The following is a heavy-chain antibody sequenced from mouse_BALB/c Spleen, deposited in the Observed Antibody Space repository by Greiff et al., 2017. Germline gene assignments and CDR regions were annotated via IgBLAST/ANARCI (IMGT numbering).Heavy chain of an antibody. CDR3: ARRYYGSSPWYFDV. CDR1: GFTFSSYG. CDR2: ISSGGSYT. D-gene: IGHD1-1*01. J-gene: IGHJ1*01. Sequence: EVHLVESGGDLVKPGGSLKLSCAASGFTFSSYGMSWVRQTPDKRLEWVATISSGGSYTYYPDSVKGRFTISRDNAKNTLYLQMSSLKSEDTAMYYCARRYYGSSPWYFDVWGAGTTVTVSS. V-gene: IGHV5-6*01.